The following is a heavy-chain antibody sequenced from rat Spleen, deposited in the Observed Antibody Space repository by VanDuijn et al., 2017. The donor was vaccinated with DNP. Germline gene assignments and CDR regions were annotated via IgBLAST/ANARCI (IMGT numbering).Heavy chain of an antibody. J-gene: IGHJ2*01. D-gene: IGHD1-4*01. CDR2: IIYDGSRT. CDR3: TQTGDPGMTGFDY. V-gene: IGHV5-7*01. CDR1: GFTFSDYG. Sequence: EVQLVESGGGLVQPGRSLKLSCAASGFTFSDYGMAWVLQAPTKGLEWVATIIYDGSRTYYRDSVKGRFTISRDNAKTTLYLQMDSLRSEDTATYYCTQTGDPGMTGFDYWGQGVMVTVSS.